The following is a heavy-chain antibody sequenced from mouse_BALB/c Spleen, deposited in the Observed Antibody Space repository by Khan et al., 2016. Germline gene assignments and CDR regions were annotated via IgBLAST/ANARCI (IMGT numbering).Heavy chain of an antibody. V-gene: IGHV3-8*02. CDR3: ARWYYGYWYFDV. CDR1: GDSITSGY. D-gene: IGHD1-1*01. J-gene: IGHJ1*01. CDR2: ISYSGST. Sequence: EVQLQESGPSLVKPSQTLSLTCSVTGDSITSGYWNWIRKFPGNKLEYMGYISYSGSTYYNPSLKSRLSITRDTSKNQSYMQLNSVTNEDTATYYCARWYYGYWYFDVWGAGTTVTVSS.